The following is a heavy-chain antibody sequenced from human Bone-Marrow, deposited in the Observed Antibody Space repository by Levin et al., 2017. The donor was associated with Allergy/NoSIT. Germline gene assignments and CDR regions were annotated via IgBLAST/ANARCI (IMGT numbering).Heavy chain of an antibody. CDR3: ARHGTTVTTPFPDY. Sequence: SETLSLTCTVSGGSISSSSYYWGWIRQPPGKGLEWIGSIYYSGSTYYNPSLKSRVTISVDTSKNQFSLKLSSVTAADTAVYYCARHGTTVTTPFPDYWGQGTLVTVSS. J-gene: IGHJ4*02. CDR1: GGSISSSSYY. D-gene: IGHD4-17*01. CDR2: IYYSGST. V-gene: IGHV4-39*01.